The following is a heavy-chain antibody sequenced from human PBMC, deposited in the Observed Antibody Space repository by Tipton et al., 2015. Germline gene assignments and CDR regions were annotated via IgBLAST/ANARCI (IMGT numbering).Heavy chain of an antibody. J-gene: IGHJ4*02. D-gene: IGHD1-7*01. Sequence: SLRLSCATSGFNFSRHAIHWVRQAPGEGLEWVALISNDGSNKFYADSVKGRFTISRDNAKNTLYLQMNSLRAEDTAVYYCARASGPGTTPPDYWGQGTLVSVSS. CDR2: ISNDGSNK. CDR3: ARASGPGTTPPDY. CDR1: GFNFSRHA. V-gene: IGHV3-33*05.